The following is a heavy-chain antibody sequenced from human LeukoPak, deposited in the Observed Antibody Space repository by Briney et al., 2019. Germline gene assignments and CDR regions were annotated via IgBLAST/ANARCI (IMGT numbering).Heavy chain of an antibody. CDR3: ARARSDYGDYVWVDY. J-gene: IGHJ4*02. CDR1: GGTFSSYA. Sequence: SVKVSRKASGGTFSSYAISWVRQAPGQGLEWMGGIIPIFGTANYAQKFQGRVTITADESTSTAYMELSSLRSEDTAVYYCARARSDYGDYVWVDYWGQGTLVTVSS. D-gene: IGHD4-17*01. CDR2: IIPIFGTA. V-gene: IGHV1-69*01.